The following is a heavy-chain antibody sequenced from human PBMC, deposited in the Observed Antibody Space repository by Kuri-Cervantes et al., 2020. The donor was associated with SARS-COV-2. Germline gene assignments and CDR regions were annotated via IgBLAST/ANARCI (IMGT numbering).Heavy chain of an antibody. V-gene: IGHV4-38-2*02. Sequence: SETLSLTCAVSGYSISSGYYWGWIRQPPGKGLEWIGSIYHSGSTYYNPSLKSRVTISVDTSKNQFSLKLSSVTAADTAVYYCARDRLQPTWGPSFWYFDLWGRGTLVTVSS. CDR3: ARDRLQPTWGPSFWYFDL. D-gene: IGHD7-27*01. CDR2: IYHSGST. J-gene: IGHJ2*01. CDR1: GYSISSGYY.